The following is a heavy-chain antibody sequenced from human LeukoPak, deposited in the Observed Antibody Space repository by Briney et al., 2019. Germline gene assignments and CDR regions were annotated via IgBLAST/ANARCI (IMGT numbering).Heavy chain of an antibody. CDR2: INPNSGGT. V-gene: IGHV1-2*02. Sequence: ASVKVSCKASGYTFTGYYMHWVRQAPGQGLEWMGWINPNSGGTNYAQKFQGRVTMTRDTSISTAYMELSRLRSDDTAVYYCARLTSDYGDVYFDYWGQGTLVTVSS. J-gene: IGHJ4*02. CDR1: GYTFTGYY. D-gene: IGHD4-17*01. CDR3: ARLTSDYGDVYFDY.